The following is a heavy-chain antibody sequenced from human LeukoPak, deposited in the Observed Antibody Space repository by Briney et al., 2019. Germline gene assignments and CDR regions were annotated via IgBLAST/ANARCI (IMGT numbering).Heavy chain of an antibody. CDR1: GGTFSSYA. V-gene: IGHV1-69*13. CDR3: ARDPARGYSSSRNWFDP. J-gene: IGHJ5*02. D-gene: IGHD6-13*01. CDR2: VIPIFGTA. Sequence: ASVKVSCTASGGTFSSYAISWVRQAPGQGLELMGGVIPIFGTATYSQKFQGRVTITADESTSTAYMELSSLRSEDTAVYYCARDPARGYSSSRNWFDPWGQGTLVTVSS.